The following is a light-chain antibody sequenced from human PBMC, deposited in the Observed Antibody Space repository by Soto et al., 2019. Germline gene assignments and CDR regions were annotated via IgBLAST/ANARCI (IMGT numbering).Light chain of an antibody. CDR3: QQYNNWLWT. CDR2: GAS. CDR1: QSVNSN. J-gene: IGKJ1*01. Sequence: EIVMTQSPATVSVSPGERATLSCRASQSVNSNLVWYQHKPGQAPRLLIYGASTMATGIPARFSGSGSGTDITLTISSLQSEDFALYYCQQYNNWLWTFGQGTRVEIK. V-gene: IGKV3-15*01.